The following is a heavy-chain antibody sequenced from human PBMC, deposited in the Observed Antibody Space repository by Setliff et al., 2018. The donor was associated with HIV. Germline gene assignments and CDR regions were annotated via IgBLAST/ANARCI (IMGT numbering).Heavy chain of an antibody. Sequence: ASVKVSCKASGYSFTTYAISWVRQAPGQGLEWMGWISGYNGNTKYVQKFQGRVTMTTDTSTSIVYMELRTLRSDDTAVYYCARVPYRSAWFSGGHDAFDVWGQGTMVTVSS. CDR2: ISGYNGNT. CDR1: GYSFTTYA. J-gene: IGHJ3*01. CDR3: ARVPYRSAWFSGGHDAFDV. V-gene: IGHV1-18*01. D-gene: IGHD6-19*01.